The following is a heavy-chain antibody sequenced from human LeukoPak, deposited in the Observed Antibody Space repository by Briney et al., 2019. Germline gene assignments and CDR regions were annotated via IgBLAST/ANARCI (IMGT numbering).Heavy chain of an antibody. J-gene: IGHJ3*02. CDR1: GFTSSSDA. CDR2: ISGSGGGT. CDR3: AKVLRLDAFDI. V-gene: IGHV3-23*01. Sequence: GGSLRLSCAASGFTSSSDAMSWVRQAPGKGLEWGSTISGSGGGTYYADSAKGRFTISRDNSKNTLYLQMNSLRAEDTAVYYCAKVLRLDAFDIWGQGTMVTVSS. D-gene: IGHD3-3*01.